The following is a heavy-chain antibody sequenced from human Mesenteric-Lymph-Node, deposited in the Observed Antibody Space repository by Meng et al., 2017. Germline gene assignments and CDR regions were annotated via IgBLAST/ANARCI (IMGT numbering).Heavy chain of an antibody. CDR3: TTEVNGRGDC. J-gene: IGHJ4*02. CDR1: GFTFSNAW. CDR2: IRSKTHGGTT. D-gene: IGHD2-15*01. V-gene: IGHV3-15*01. Sequence: LSLTCAASGFTFSNAWLTWIRQAPGKGLEWVGRIRSKTHGGTTDYAAPVKGRFTISRDDSKNTLYLQMNSLKTEDTAVYYCTTEVNGRGDCWGQGTLVTVSS.